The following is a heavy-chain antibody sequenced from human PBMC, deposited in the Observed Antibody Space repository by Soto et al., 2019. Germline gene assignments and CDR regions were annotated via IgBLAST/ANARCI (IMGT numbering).Heavy chain of an antibody. CDR2: INHSGST. V-gene: IGHV4-34*01. Sequence: SETLSLTCAVYGGSFSGYYWSWIRQPPGKGLEWIGEINHSGSTNYNPSLKSRVTISVDTSKNQFSLKLSSVTAADTAVYYCARVRRDWLNRNGMDVWGQGTTVTVSS. CDR1: GGSFSGYY. D-gene: IGHD3-9*01. J-gene: IGHJ6*02. CDR3: ARVRRDWLNRNGMDV.